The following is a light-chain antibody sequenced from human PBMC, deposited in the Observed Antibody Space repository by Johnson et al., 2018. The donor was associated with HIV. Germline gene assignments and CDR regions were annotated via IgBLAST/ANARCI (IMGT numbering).Light chain of an antibody. CDR1: SSNIGNNY. CDR3: GTWDSSLSAGGV. Sequence: QPVLTQPPSVSAAPGQKVTISCSGSSSNIGNNYVSWYQQLPGTAPKLLIYDNNKLPSGIPDRFSGSKSGTSATLGITGLQTGDEADYYCGTWDSSLSAGGVFGTGTKVTVL. CDR2: DNN. J-gene: IGLJ1*01. V-gene: IGLV1-51*01.